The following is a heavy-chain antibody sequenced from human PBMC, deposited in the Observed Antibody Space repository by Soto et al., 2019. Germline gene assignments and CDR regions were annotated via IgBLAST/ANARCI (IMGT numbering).Heavy chain of an antibody. V-gene: IGHV4-4*02. CDR3: ASSVHAAMAIYFDY. D-gene: IGHD5-18*01. CDR2: IYHSGRT. CDR1: SGSISSSNW. J-gene: IGHJ4*02. Sequence: QVQLQESGPGLVKPSGTLSLTCAVSSGSISSSNWWSWVRQPPGKGLEWIGEIYHSGRTNHNPSLKSRVTISVVKSKNQFSLKLSSVTAADTAVYYCASSVHAAMAIYFDYWGQGTLVTVSS.